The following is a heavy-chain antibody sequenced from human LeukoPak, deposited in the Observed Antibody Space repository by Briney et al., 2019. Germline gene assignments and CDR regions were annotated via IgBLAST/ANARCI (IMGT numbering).Heavy chain of an antibody. CDR3: ARGDLEKRTYYYDSSGSYYFDC. Sequence: PGGSLRLSCAAFGFTFSNYAMSWVRQAPGKGLEWISAISDSDYYADSVNGRFTISRDNSKNTLYLQMNRLRAEDTAVYYCARGDLEKRTYYYDSSGSYYFDCWGQGTLVTVSS. CDR1: GFTFSNYA. V-gene: IGHV3-23*01. CDR2: ISDSD. J-gene: IGHJ4*02. D-gene: IGHD3-22*01.